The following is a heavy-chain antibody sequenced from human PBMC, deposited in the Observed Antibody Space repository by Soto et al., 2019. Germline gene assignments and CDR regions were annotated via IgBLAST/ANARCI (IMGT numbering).Heavy chain of an antibody. D-gene: IGHD2-21*01. CDR1: GFTFSIYD. CDR2: ISGSGGST. Sequence: VQLLESGGGLVQPGGSLRLSCAASGFTFSIYDMSWVRQAPGKGLEWVSAISGSGGSTYYADSVKGRFTISRDSSKNTLYLQMNSLRADDTAVYYCAKEGIGGDCFDYWGQGTLVTVSS. CDR3: AKEGIGGDCFDY. J-gene: IGHJ4*02. V-gene: IGHV3-23*01.